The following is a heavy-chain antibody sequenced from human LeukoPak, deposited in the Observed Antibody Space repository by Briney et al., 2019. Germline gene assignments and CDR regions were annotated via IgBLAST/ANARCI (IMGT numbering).Heavy chain of an antibody. CDR3: VRDRPNYYDSSGHYYRRNGDH. Sequence: AGGSLRLSCAASGFTFSIYAMSWVRQTPGKGLEWVSSITSRDGTTYYTDSVKGRFTISRDDSENTLYLQMSSLRAEDTAIYYCVRDRPNYYDSSGHYYRRNGDHWGQGTLVTVSS. J-gene: IGHJ5*02. V-gene: IGHV3-23*01. D-gene: IGHD3-22*01. CDR2: ITSRDGTT. CDR1: GFTFSIYA.